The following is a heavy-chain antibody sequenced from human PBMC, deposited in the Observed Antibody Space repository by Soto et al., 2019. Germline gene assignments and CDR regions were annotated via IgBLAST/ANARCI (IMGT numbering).Heavy chain of an antibody. Sequence: SVKVSCKASGGTFSSYAISWVRQAPGQGLEWMGGIIPIFGTANYAQKFQRRVTITADKSTSTAYMELSSLRSEDTAVYYCARGGVVTHKLNWFDPWGQGTLVTVSS. V-gene: IGHV1-69*06. D-gene: IGHD3-3*01. J-gene: IGHJ5*02. CDR1: GGTFSSYA. CDR2: IIPIFGTA. CDR3: ARGGVVTHKLNWFDP.